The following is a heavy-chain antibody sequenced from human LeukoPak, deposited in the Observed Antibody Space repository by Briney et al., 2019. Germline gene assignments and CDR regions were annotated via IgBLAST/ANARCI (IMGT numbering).Heavy chain of an antibody. CDR2: IYTSGST. J-gene: IGHJ4*02. Sequence: SETLSLTCTVSGGSISSYYWSWLRQPAGKGLEWIGRIYTSGSTNYNPSLKSRVTMSVDTSKNQFSLKLSSVTAADTAVYYCARGGPDPGIAAAGTTFDYWGQGTLVTVSS. CDR1: GGSISSYY. CDR3: ARGGPDPGIAAAGTTFDY. V-gene: IGHV4-4*07. D-gene: IGHD6-13*01.